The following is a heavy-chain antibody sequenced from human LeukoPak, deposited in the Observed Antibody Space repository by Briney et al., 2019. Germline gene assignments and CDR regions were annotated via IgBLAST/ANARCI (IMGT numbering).Heavy chain of an antibody. CDR2: INTKTGNP. CDR1: GYIFTNYA. CDR3: ARPTVGTNDAFDV. V-gene: IGHV7-4-1*01. J-gene: IGHJ3*01. Sequence: ASVKVSCKASGYIFTNYALNWVRQAPGQGLEWMGWINTKTGNPTHAQEFSGRFAFSLDTSVSTAYLHIANLEAEDTAVYYCARPTVGTNDAFDVWGQGTTVTVSS. D-gene: IGHD1-1*01.